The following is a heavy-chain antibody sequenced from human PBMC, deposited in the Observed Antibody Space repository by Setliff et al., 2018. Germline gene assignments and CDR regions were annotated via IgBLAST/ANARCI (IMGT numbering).Heavy chain of an antibody. CDR2: ISTDGSSI. CDR1: GFTFSTYW. Sequence: GGSLRLSCVTSGFTFSTYWMHWVRQAPGQGLVWVARISTDGSSITYADSVKGRFTISRDNARNTLYLQMNSLTAEDTAKYFCAKDRWGYADPWGQGTLVTVYS. J-gene: IGHJ5*02. D-gene: IGHD2-2*01. V-gene: IGHV3-74*03. CDR3: AKDRWGYADP.